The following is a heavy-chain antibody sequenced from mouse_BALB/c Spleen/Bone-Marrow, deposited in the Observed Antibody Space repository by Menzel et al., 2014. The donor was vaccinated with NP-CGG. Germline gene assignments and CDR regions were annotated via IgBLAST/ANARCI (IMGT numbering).Heavy chain of an antibody. D-gene: IGHD2-5*01. Sequence: EVHLVESEGGLVQPGGSLKLSCVASGFAFSRYWMSWVRQAPGKGLEWIGEINPDSSTINYTPSLKDKFIISRDNAKNPLYLQMSKVRSEDTALYYRARPGWSNYVFVYWGQGTLVTVST. V-gene: IGHV4-1*02. J-gene: IGHJ3*01. CDR2: INPDSSTI. CDR3: ARPGWSNYVFVY. CDR1: GFAFSRYW.